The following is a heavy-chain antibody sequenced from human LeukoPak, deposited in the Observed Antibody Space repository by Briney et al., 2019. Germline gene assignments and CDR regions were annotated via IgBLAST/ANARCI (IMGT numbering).Heavy chain of an antibody. V-gene: IGHV4-39*07. CDR2: IYYSGST. CDR1: GGSISSSSYY. D-gene: IGHD2-2*01. J-gene: IGHJ5*02. CDR3: ARERRAGWYCSSTSCPNWFDP. Sequence: SETLSLTCTVSGGSISSSSYYWGWIRQPPGNGLGWIGSIYYSGSTYYNPSLKSRVTISVDTSKNQFSLKLSSVTAADTAVYYCARERRAGWYCSSTSCPNWFDPWGQGTLVTVSS.